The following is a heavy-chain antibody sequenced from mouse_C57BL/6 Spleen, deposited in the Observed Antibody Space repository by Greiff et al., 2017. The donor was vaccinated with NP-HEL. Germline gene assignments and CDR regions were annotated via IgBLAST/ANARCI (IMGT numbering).Heavy chain of an antibody. D-gene: IGHD1-1*01. CDR1: GYTFTGYW. Sequence: QVQLQQSGAELMKPGASVKLSCKATGYTFTGYWIEWVKQRPGHGLEWIGEILPGSGSTNSHEKFKGKATFTADPSSYTAYMQLSSLTTEDSAIYYCARRGVGFYYGSREFAYWGQGTLVTVSA. V-gene: IGHV1-9*01. CDR2: ILPGSGST. J-gene: IGHJ3*01. CDR3: ARRGVGFYYGSREFAY.